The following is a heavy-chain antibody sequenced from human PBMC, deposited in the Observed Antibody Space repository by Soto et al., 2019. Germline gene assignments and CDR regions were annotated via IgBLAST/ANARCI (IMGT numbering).Heavy chain of an antibody. CDR2: ISSSGSTI. CDR1: GFTFSDYY. CDR3: ARDQEDIVVVVAAPYYYYGMDV. V-gene: IGHV3-11*01. J-gene: IGHJ6*02. Sequence: GGSLRLSCAASGFTFSDYYMSWIRQAPGKGLEWVSYISSSGSTIYYADSVKGRFTISRDNAKNSLYLQMNSLRAEDTAVYYCARDQEDIVVVVAAPYYYYGMDVWGQGTTVTVSS. D-gene: IGHD2-15*01.